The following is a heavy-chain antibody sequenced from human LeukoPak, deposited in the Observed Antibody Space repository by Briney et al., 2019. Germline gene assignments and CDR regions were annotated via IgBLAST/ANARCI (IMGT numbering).Heavy chain of an antibody. J-gene: IGHJ4*02. D-gene: IGHD3-10*01. CDR2: INPNSGGT. Sequence: ASVKVSCKASGYTFTSYDINWVRQATGQGLEWMGWINPNSGGTNYAQKFQGRVTMTRDTSISTAYMELSRLRSDDTAVYYCASHYGSGSYFDYWGQGTLVTVSS. CDR1: GYTFTSYD. V-gene: IGHV1-2*02. CDR3: ASHYGSGSYFDY.